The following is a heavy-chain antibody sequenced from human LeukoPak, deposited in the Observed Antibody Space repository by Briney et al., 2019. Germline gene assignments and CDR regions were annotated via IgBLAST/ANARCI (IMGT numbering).Heavy chain of an antibody. Sequence: GGSLRLSCAASGFTFSDYYMGWIRQAPGKGLEWVSYISSSGSTIYYADSVKGRFTISRDNAKNSLYLQMNSLRAEDAAVYYCARARGSYSFDCWGQGTLVTVSS. CDR2: ISSSGSTI. CDR1: GFTFSDYY. D-gene: IGHD1-26*01. V-gene: IGHV3-11*04. J-gene: IGHJ4*02. CDR3: ARARGSYSFDC.